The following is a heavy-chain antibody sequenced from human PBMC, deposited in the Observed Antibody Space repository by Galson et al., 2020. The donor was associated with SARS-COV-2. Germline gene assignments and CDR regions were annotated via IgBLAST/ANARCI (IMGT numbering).Heavy chain of an antibody. CDR2: ISYDGHNE. CDR3: ARDKVGGYNGWFDP. J-gene: IGHJ5*02. CDR1: GFTFSSYA. D-gene: IGHD3-22*01. V-gene: IGHV3-30*04. Sequence: GGSLRLSCAASGFTFSSYAMHWVRQAPGKGLEWVAVISYDGHNEYYADSVKGRFTISRDNSKNTLYLQMNSLRAEDTAVYYCARDKVGGYNGWFDPWGQGTLVTVSS.